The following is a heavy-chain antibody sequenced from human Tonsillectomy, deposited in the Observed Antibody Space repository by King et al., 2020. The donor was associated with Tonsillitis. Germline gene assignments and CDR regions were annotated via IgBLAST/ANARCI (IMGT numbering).Heavy chain of an antibody. V-gene: IGHV3-30*02. CDR3: AKFFRPLTFFLLAPATPYYHYGVDV. D-gene: IGHD2/OR15-2a*01. J-gene: IGHJ6*02. CDR1: GFTFSRFD. Sequence: VQLVQSGGGVVQPGRSLRLSCAPSGFTFSRFDGHWLRLAPGKGLEWVSFIPYDGSEREYADSVKGRFTFSRDNSKNTLCGPMNSLGGDDTAVHYCAKFFRPLTFFLLAPATPYYHYGVDVWGQGTTVTVSS. CDR2: IPYDGSER.